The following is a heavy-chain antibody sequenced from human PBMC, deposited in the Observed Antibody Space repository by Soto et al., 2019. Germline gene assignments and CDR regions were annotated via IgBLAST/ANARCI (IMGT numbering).Heavy chain of an antibody. CDR2: ISSSSSTK. D-gene: IGHD3-22*01. J-gene: IGHJ4*02. CDR3: ARKYYYDSSGYYQPDPTVLDY. CDR1: GFTFSSYS. V-gene: IGHV3-48*01. Sequence: PWGSLRLSCAASGFTFSSYSMNWVRQAPGKGLEWVSYISSSSSTKHYADSVKGRFTISRDNAKNSLYLQMNSLRAEDTAVYYCARKYYYDSSGYYQPDPTVLDYWGQGTLVTVSS.